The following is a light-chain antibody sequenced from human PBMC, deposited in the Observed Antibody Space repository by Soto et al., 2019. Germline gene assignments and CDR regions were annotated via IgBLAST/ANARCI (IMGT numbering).Light chain of an antibody. CDR1: QSVRNSY. CDR3: QQYGSSPST. Sequence: EILLTQSPCTLSLSPGERATLSCRASQSVRNSYLAWYQQKPGQPPRLLIYGASGRATGIPDRFSGSGSWTDVTLPISRLEPEEFAVYYCQQYGSSPSTFGQGTKLEI. CDR2: GAS. V-gene: IGKV3-20*01. J-gene: IGKJ2*01.